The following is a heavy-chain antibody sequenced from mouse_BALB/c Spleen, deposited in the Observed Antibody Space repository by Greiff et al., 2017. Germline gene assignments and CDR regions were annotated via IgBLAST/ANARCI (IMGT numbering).Heavy chain of an antibody. CDR1: GYAFTNYL. V-gene: IGHV1-54*03. Sequence: VKLQQSGAELVRPGTSVKVSCKASGYAFTNYLIEWVKQRPGQGLEWIGVINPGSGGTNYNEKFKGKATLTADKSSSTAYMQLSSLTSDDSAVYFCARLGAPYYFDYWGQGTTLTVSS. CDR2: INPGSGGT. CDR3: ARLGAPYYFDY. J-gene: IGHJ2*01.